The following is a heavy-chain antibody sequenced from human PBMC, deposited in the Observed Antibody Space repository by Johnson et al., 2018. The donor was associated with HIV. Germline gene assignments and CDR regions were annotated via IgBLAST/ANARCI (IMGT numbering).Heavy chain of an antibody. CDR3: ARDFGYYYDRWAFDI. Sequence: EQLVESGGGLVQPGGSLRLSCAASGFTVSNNYMSWVRQAPGKGLEWVSVIYSGGSTHYADSVKGRFTISRDNSKNTLYLQMNSLRVEDTAVYYCARDFGYYYDRWAFDIWGQGTMVTVSS. V-gene: IGHV3-66*01. J-gene: IGHJ3*02. CDR1: GFTVSNNY. D-gene: IGHD3-22*01. CDR2: IYSGGST.